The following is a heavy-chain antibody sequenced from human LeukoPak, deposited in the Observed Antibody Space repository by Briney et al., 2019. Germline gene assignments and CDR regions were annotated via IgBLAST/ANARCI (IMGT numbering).Heavy chain of an antibody. CDR2: INPNSGGT. Sequence: ASVKVSCKASGYTFTGYYMHWVRQAPGQGLELRGRINPNSGGTNYAQKFQGRVTMTRDTSISTAYMELSRLRSDDTAVYYCARELGDYEEYYFDYWGQGTLVIVSS. V-gene: IGHV1-2*06. J-gene: IGHJ4*02. CDR3: ARELGDYEEYYFDY. CDR1: GYTFTGYY. D-gene: IGHD4-17*01.